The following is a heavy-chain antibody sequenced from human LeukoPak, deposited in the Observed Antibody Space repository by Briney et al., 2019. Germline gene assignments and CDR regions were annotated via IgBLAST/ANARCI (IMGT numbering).Heavy chain of an antibody. CDR1: GGSISSGRYY. D-gene: IGHD3-22*01. CDR3: ARDRTGYYDSSGYPLDAFDI. J-gene: IGHJ3*02. CDR2: IYTSGST. V-gene: IGHV4-61*02. Sequence: SQTLSLTCTVSGGSISSGRYYWSWIRQPAGKGLEWIGRIYTSGSTNYNPSLKSRVTISVDTSKNQFSLKLSSVTAADTAVYYCARDRTGYYDSSGYPLDAFDIWGQGTMVTVSS.